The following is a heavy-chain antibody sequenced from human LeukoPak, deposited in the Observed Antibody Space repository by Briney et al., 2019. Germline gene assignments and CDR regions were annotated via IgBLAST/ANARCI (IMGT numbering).Heavy chain of an antibody. D-gene: IGHD3-3*01. CDR1: GFTFSSYE. CDR2: ITNSGST. Sequence: GGSLRLSCAASGFTFSSYEMKWVRQAPGKGLEWVSHITNSGSTYADSVKGRFTISRGNAKNLLYLQMNSLRAEDTAVYYCARGLRYTIFGGDYYWGQGTLVTVSS. CDR3: ARGLRYTIFGGDYY. V-gene: IGHV3-48*03. J-gene: IGHJ4*02.